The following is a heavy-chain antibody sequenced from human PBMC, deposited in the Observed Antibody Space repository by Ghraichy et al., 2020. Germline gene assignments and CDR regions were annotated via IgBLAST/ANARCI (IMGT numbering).Heavy chain of an antibody. Sequence: GGSLRLSCAASGFTFSSYWMHWVRQAPGKGLVWVSRINSDGSSTSYADSVKGRFTISRDNAKNTLYLQMNSLRAEDTAVYYCAREVATGGAFDYWGQGTLVTVSS. V-gene: IGHV3-74*01. CDR3: AREVATGGAFDY. CDR2: INSDGSST. CDR1: GFTFSSYW. D-gene: IGHD5-12*01. J-gene: IGHJ4*02.